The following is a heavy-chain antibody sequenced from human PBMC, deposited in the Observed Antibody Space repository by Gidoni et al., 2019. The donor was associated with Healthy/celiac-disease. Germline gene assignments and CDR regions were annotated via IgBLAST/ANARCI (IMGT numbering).Heavy chain of an antibody. J-gene: IGHJ4*02. D-gene: IGHD1-26*01. CDR3: ARGKEGGATPGAAYYFDY. Sequence: QVQLVQSGAEVKKPGSSVKVSCKASGGPFSSYAISWVRQAPGQGLEWMGRIIPILGIANYAQKFQGRVTITADKSTSTAYMELSSLRSEDTAVYYCARGKEGGATPGAAYYFDYWGQGTLVTVSS. CDR1: GGPFSSYA. CDR2: IIPILGIA. V-gene: IGHV1-69*04.